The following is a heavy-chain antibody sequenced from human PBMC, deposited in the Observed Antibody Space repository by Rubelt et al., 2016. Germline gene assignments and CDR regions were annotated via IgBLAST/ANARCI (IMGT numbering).Heavy chain of an antibody. CDR1: GYSLSDDCF. J-gene: IGHJ4*02. D-gene: IGHD3-10*01. CDR2: IYHSGSA. Sequence: QVQLQESGPGLVKPSETLSLTCTVSGYSLSDDCFWGWIRQPPGKGLEWIGSIYHSGSAFYSPSLRSRLSISIDTSKNQFSLKGTSMTAADTAVYYCARDRRGLTHDYWGQGTLVTVSS. V-gene: IGHV4-38-2*02. CDR3: ARDRRGLTHDY.